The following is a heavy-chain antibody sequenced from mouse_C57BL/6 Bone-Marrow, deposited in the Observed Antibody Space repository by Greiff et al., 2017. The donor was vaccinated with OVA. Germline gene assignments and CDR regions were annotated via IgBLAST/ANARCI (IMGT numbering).Heavy chain of an antibody. Sequence: QVQLKESGAELVKPGASVTISCKASGYAFSCYWMNWVKQRPGKGLEWLGPIYPGDGDTNYNGKFKGKAILTADKSSSTAYMQLSSLTSEDSAVYFYARTYPNWGFDYWGKGTTLTVSS. CDR3: ARTYPNWGFDY. J-gene: IGHJ2*01. CDR2: IYPGDGDT. V-gene: IGHV1-80*01. CDR1: GYAFSCYW. D-gene: IGHD4-1*01.